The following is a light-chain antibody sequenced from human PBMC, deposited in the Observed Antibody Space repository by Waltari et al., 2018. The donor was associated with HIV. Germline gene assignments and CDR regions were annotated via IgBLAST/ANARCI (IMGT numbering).Light chain of an antibody. Sequence: QSALTQPPSASVSPGQSVTISCPGTSSDVGGYNYVSWYQQHPGKAPKLMIYEVSKRPSGVSIRFSGSKSGNTASLTISGLQAEDEADYYCSSYATSSASVVFGGGTKLTVL. CDR3: SSYATSSASVV. V-gene: IGLV2-14*01. CDR2: EVS. CDR1: SSDVGGYNY. J-gene: IGLJ2*01.